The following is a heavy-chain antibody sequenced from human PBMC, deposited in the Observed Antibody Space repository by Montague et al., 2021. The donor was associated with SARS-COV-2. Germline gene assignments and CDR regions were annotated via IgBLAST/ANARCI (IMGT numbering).Heavy chain of an antibody. CDR1: GGSISSSSYY. V-gene: IGHV4-39*01. CDR3: ARTPTRPLSLDS. D-gene: IGHD6-6*01. J-gene: IGHJ4*02. Sequence: SETLSLTCTVSGGSISSSSYYWGWIRQPPGKGPEWIGSIYYSGTTFYNPSLRSRVTMSVDTSKNQFSLRLSSVTAADTAVFYCARTPTRPLSLDSWGQGTLVTVSS. CDR2: IYYSGTT.